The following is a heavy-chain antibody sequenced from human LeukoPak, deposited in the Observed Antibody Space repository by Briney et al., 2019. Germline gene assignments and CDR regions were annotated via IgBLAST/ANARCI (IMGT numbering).Heavy chain of an antibody. CDR2: IHSSGIT. CDR1: GGSISSGSYS. V-gene: IGHV4-61*02. J-gene: IGHJ4*02. CDR3: ARDPSGLDYDSSGDY. D-gene: IGHD3-22*01. Sequence: SQTLSLTCTVSGGSISSGSYSWSWIRQPAGKGLGWIGRIHSSGITTYNPSLKSRVTISVDRSKNQFSLKLSSVTAADTAVYYCARDPSGLDYDSSGDYWGQGALVTVSS.